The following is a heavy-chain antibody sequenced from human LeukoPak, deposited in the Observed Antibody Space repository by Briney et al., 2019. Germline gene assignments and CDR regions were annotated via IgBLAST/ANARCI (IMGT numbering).Heavy chain of an antibody. V-gene: IGHV3-30*03. CDR2: ISNDGSNE. CDR1: GCTGSSYG. J-gene: IGHJ3*02. Sequence: GRSLRLSCAASGCTGSSYGMHGGRQAPGKGLEWVALISNDGSNEYYADSIKGRFTTSRDNAKNSLYLQMSSLRDEDTAVYYCVRDPHAFDIWGQGTMVTVSS. CDR3: VRDPHAFDI.